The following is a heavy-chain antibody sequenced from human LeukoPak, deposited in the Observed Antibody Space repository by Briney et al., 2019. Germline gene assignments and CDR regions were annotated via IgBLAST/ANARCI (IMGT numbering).Heavy chain of an antibody. D-gene: IGHD3-22*01. CDR1: GFTVSSNY. CDR3: ARTDPYYYDSSGYYYVWDH. V-gene: IGHV3-53*04. J-gene: IGHJ4*02. Sequence: GGSLRLSCAASGFTVSSNYMSWVRQAPGKGLEWVSVIYSGGSTYYADSVKGRFTISRHNSKNTLYLQMNSLRAEDTAVYYCARTDPYYYDSSGYYYVWDHWGQGTLVTVSS. CDR2: IYSGGST.